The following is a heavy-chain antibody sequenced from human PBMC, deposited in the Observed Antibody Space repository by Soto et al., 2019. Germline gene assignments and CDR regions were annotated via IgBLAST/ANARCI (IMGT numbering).Heavy chain of an antibody. D-gene: IGHD1-26*01. CDR3: AKESGTYYGFFDY. Sequence: PGGSLRLSCAASGFTFSSYAMTWVRQAPGKGLEWVSGISGGGDSTYYADSVKGRFTISRDNSKNTLYLQMNSLRAEDTAVYYCAKESGTYYGFFDYWGQGILVTVSS. CDR2: ISGGGDST. CDR1: GFTFSSYA. V-gene: IGHV3-23*01. J-gene: IGHJ4*02.